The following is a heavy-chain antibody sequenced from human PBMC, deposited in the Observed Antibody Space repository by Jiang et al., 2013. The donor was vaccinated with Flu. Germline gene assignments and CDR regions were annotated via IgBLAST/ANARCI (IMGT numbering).Heavy chain of an antibody. D-gene: IGHD3/OR15-3a*01. Sequence: GRTYYRSKWYNDYAVSVKSRITINPDTSKNQFSLQLNSVTPEDTAVYYCARDPSGDWGSFDIWGQGTMVTVSS. V-gene: IGHV6-1*01. CDR3: ARDPSGDWGSFDI. CDR2: TYYRSKWYN. J-gene: IGHJ3*02.